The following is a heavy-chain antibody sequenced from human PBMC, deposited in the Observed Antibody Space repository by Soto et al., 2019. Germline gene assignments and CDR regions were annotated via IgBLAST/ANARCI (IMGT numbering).Heavy chain of an antibody. V-gene: IGHV3-33*01. Sequence: QVQLVESGGGVVQPGRSLRLSCAASGFTFSSYGMHWVRQAPGKGLEWVAGIWYDGSNKYYADSVKGRFTISRDNSKNTLYLQMNSLRAEDTAVYYCARAPISMVRGVSYYYYYYMDVWGKGTTVTVSS. CDR2: IWYDGSNK. J-gene: IGHJ6*03. CDR1: GFTFSSYG. CDR3: ARAPISMVRGVSYYYYYYMDV. D-gene: IGHD3-10*01.